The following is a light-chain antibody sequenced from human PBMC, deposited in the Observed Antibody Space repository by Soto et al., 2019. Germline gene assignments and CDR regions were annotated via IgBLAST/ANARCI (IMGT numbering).Light chain of an antibody. CDR1: SSDVGGSNL. J-gene: IGLJ3*02. CDR3: CSYAGNSLWV. CDR2: DVI. V-gene: IGLV2-11*01. Sequence: QSALTQPRSVSGSPGQSVTISCTGTSSDVGGSNLVSWYQQHAGRAPKLVIYDVIKRPSGVPDRFSGSKSGNTASLTISGLLVEDEADYYCCSYAGNSLWVFGGGTKLTVL.